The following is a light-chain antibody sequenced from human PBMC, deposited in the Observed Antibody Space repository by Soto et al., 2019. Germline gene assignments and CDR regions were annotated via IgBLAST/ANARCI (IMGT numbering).Light chain of an antibody. CDR3: QQRNYWQVT. V-gene: IGKV3D-20*02. CDR2: DAS. CDR1: QSVGSN. J-gene: IGKJ5*01. Sequence: EIVMTQSPVTLSVSPGERATLSCRASQSVGSNLAWYQQKLGQAPRLLIYDASSRATGIPDRFSGSGSGTDFTLTISRLEPEDFAVYYCQQRNYWQVTFGQGTRLEIK.